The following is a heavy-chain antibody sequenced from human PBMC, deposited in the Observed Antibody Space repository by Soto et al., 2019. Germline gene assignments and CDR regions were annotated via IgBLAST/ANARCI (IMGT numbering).Heavy chain of an antibody. J-gene: IGHJ4*02. Sequence: SETLSLTCTVSGGSISSSSYYWGWIRQPPGKGLEWIGSIYYSGSTYYNPSLKSRVTISVDTSKNQFSLKLSSVTAADTAVCYCASLPMAGFDYWGQGTLVTVSS. V-gene: IGHV4-39*01. CDR1: GGSISSSSYY. CDR3: ASLPMAGFDY. CDR2: IYYSGST. D-gene: IGHD3-10*01.